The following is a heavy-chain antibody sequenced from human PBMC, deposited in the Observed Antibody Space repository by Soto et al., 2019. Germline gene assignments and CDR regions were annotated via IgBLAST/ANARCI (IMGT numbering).Heavy chain of an antibody. Sequence: QLVESGGGVIQPGGSLRLSCALSGFTVSPSYMIWVRQAPGKALEWVSVIYAGGSTYYPDSVKGRFTLSRDNSKTALYLQMDSLRTEDTAVYYCAKGRTYIDAFDIWGQGTMVTVSS. J-gene: IGHJ3*02. CDR1: GFTVSPSY. V-gene: IGHV3-53*01. CDR3: AKGRTYIDAFDI. CDR2: IYAGGST.